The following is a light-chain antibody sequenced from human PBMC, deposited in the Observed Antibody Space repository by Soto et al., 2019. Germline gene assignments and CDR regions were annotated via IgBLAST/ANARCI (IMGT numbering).Light chain of an antibody. CDR3: QQRSNWAIT. J-gene: IGKJ5*01. CDR1: QSVSSY. CDR2: DAS. Sequence: EIVLTQSPATLSLSPGEIATLSCRASQSVSSYLAWYQQKPGQAPRLLIYDASNRATGIPARFSGSGSGTDFTLTISSLEPEDFAVYYCQQRSNWAITVGQGTRVEIK. V-gene: IGKV3-11*01.